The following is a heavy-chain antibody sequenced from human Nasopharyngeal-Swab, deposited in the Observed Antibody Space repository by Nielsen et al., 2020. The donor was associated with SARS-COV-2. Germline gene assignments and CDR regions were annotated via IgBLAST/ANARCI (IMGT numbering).Heavy chain of an antibody. J-gene: IGHJ2*01. D-gene: IGHD3-10*01. V-gene: IGHV3-9*01. CDR3: AKDSGGDWYFDL. CDR2: ISWNSGSI. Sequence: SLKIPCAASGFTFDDYAMHWVRQAPGKGLEWVSGISWNSGSIGYADSVKGRFTISRDNAKNSLYLQMNSLRAEDTALYYCAKDSGGDWYFDLWGRGTLVTVSS. CDR1: GFTFDDYA.